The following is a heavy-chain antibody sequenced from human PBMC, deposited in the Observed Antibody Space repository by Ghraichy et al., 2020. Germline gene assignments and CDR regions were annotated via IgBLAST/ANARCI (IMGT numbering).Heavy chain of an antibody. Sequence: GGSLRLSCAASGFTFSSYSMNWVRQAPGKGLEWVSYISSSSSTIYYADSVKGRFTISRDNAKNSLYLQMNSLRAEDTAVYYCARDLEIAVAGEDFDYWGQGTLVTVSS. D-gene: IGHD6-19*01. J-gene: IGHJ4*02. CDR1: GFTFSSYS. CDR3: ARDLEIAVAGEDFDY. V-gene: IGHV3-48*01. CDR2: ISSSSSTI.